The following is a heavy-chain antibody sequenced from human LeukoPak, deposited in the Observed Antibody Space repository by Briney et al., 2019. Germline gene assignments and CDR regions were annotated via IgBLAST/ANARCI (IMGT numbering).Heavy chain of an antibody. D-gene: IGHD2-21*02. CDR1: GFTFNTYA. CDR2: ISYDGSNK. CDR3: AKDSTIVVVTVTYDY. J-gene: IGHJ4*02. V-gene: IGHV3-30*04. Sequence: GGSLRLSCAASGFTFNTYAIHWVRQAPGKGLEWLALISYDGSNKYYADSVKGRFTISRDNSRNTLYLQMNSLRAEDTAVYYCAKDSTIVVVTVTYDYWGQGTLVTVSS.